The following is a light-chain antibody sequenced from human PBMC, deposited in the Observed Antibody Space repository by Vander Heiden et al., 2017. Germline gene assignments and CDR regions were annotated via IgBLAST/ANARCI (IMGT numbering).Light chain of an antibody. Sequence: QSALTQPASLSGSPGQSITISCTGTSSDVGGYNYVSWYHQHPGKAPKLMTHDVSNRPSGVSNRFSGSKSGNTASLTISGLQAEDEADYYCSSYTSSSTLNWVFGGGTKLTVL. CDR1: SSDVGGYNY. CDR3: SSYTSSSTLNWV. J-gene: IGLJ3*02. V-gene: IGLV2-14*01. CDR2: DVS.